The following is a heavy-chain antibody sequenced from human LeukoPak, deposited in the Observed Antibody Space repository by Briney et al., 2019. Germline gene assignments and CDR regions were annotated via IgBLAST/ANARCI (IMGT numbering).Heavy chain of an antibody. J-gene: IGHJ4*02. D-gene: IGHD3-10*01. CDR3: ARDLGSYPRGEDYFDY. Sequence: GGSLRLSCAASGFTFSSYAMHWVRQAPGKGLEWVAVISYDGSNKYYADSVRGRFTISRDNSKNTLYLQMNSPRAEDTAVYYCARDLGSYPRGEDYFDYWGQGTLVTVSS. CDR1: GFTFSSYA. V-gene: IGHV3-30*04. CDR2: ISYDGSNK.